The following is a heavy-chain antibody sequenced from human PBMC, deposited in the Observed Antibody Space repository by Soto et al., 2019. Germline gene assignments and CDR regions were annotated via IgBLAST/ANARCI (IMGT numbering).Heavy chain of an antibody. CDR3: AQAYGGRALY. D-gene: IGHD1-26*01. Sequence: QITLKESGPTLVKPTQTLTLTCTFSGFSLTTDRVGVGWIRQPPGEALEWLAVIYWDDSKTYRPSLESRLTICTDTSKTQVALTMPNMDSQATATLECAQAYGGRALYWGPGNLVTVSS. CDR1: GFSLTTDRVG. V-gene: IGHV2-5*02. CDR2: IYWDDSK. J-gene: IGHJ4*02.